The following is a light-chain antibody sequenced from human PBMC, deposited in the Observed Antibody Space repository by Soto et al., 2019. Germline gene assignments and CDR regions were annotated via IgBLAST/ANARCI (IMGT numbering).Light chain of an antibody. J-gene: IGKJ4*01. CDR2: GAS. CDR1: QSISNK. Sequence: EIVMTQSPATLSVSPGEGATLSCRASQSISNKLAWYQQIPGQAPRLLIYGASTRATGIPARFSGSGSGTEFTLTISSLQSEDFAVYYCQQYNSWPLTFGGGTKVEIK. CDR3: QQYNSWPLT. V-gene: IGKV3-15*01.